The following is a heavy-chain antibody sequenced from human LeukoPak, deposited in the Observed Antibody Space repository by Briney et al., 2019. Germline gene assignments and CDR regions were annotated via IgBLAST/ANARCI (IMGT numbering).Heavy chain of an antibody. D-gene: IGHD6-13*01. CDR1: GFTFSRYW. CDR3: ARDHSSSGPEYFQH. V-gene: IGHV3-74*01. Sequence: GGSLRLSCAASGFTFSRYWMHWVRQAPGTGLVWVSRIHNDGSSTSYADSVKGRFTISRDNAKNTVYLQMNSLRAEDTALYYCARDHSSSGPEYFQHWGQGTLVTVSS. CDR2: IHNDGSST. J-gene: IGHJ1*01.